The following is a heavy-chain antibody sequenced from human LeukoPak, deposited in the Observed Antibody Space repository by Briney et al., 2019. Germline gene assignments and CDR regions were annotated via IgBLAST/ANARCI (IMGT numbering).Heavy chain of an antibody. Sequence: GGSLRLSCAASGFTFSSYGMHWVRQAPGKGLEWVAVISYDGSNKYYADSVKGRFTISRDNSKNTLNLQMNSLRAEDTAVYYCAADFTPLAPYPIVGARVFDYWGQGTLVTVSS. V-gene: IGHV3-30*03. J-gene: IGHJ4*02. CDR1: GFTFSSYG. CDR3: AADFTPLAPYPIVGARVFDY. D-gene: IGHD1-26*01. CDR2: ISYDGSNK.